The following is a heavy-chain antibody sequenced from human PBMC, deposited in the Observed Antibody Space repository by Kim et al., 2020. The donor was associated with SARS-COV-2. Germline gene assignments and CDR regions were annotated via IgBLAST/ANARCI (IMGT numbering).Heavy chain of an antibody. Sequence: GGSLRLSCAASGFTFDDYAMHWVRQAPGKGLEWVSLISGDGGSTYYADSVKGRFTIYRDNSKNSLYLQMNSLRTEDTALYYCAKDRSSGYDSGEYYFDYWGQGTLVTVSS. V-gene: IGHV3-43*02. CDR2: ISGDGGST. D-gene: IGHD5-12*01. CDR3: AKDRSSGYDSGEYYFDY. J-gene: IGHJ4*02. CDR1: GFTFDDYA.